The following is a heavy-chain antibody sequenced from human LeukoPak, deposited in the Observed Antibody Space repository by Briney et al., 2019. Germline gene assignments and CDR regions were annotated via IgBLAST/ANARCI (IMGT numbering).Heavy chain of an antibody. CDR1: GGTFSSYA. CDR2: IIPIFGTA. Sequence: SVKDSCKASGGTFSSYAISWVRQAPGQGLEWMGGIIPIFGTANYAQKFQGRVTITRNTSASTAYMELSSLRSEDTAVYYCAREAWGISCSDYWGQGTLVTVSP. V-gene: IGHV1-69*05. J-gene: IGHJ4*02. CDR3: AREAWGISCSDY. D-gene: IGHD2-2*01.